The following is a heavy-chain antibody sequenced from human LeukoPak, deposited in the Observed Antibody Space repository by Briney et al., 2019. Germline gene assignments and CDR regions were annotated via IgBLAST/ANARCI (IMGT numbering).Heavy chain of an antibody. CDR3: ARIRDGYNDAYDI. J-gene: IGHJ3*02. CDR2: INPSGGST. Sequence: ASVKVSCKASGYTFTSYYMHWVRQAPGQGLEWMGIINPSGGSTSYAQRFQGRVTMTRNTSTSTVYMELSSLRSEDTAVYYCARIRDGYNDAYDIWGQGTMVTVPS. D-gene: IGHD5-24*01. V-gene: IGHV1-46*01. CDR1: GYTFTSYY.